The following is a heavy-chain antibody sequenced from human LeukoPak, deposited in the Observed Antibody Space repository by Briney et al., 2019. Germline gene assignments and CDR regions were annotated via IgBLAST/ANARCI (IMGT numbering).Heavy chain of an antibody. V-gene: IGHV3-21*01. CDR3: VGGSGWLFDY. D-gene: IGHD6-19*01. J-gene: IGHJ4*02. CDR2: ISSSSSYI. CDR1: GFTFSSYS. Sequence: GGSLRLSCAASGFTFSSYSMNWVRQAPGKGLEWVSSISSSSSYIYYADSVKGRFTISRDNAKNSLYLQMNSLRGDDTAIYYCVGGSGWLFDYWGQGTLVTVSS.